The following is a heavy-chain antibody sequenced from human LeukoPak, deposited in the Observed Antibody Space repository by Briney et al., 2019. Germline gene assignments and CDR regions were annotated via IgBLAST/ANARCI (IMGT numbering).Heavy chain of an antibody. J-gene: IGHJ4*02. CDR3: ARSNGDYDILTGYLD. CDR2: IYHSGST. V-gene: IGHV4-30-2*01. Sequence: SETLSLTCAVSGGSISSGGYSWSWIRQPPGKGLEWIGYIYHSGSTYYNPSLKSRVTISVDRSKNQFSLKLSSVTAADTAVYYCARSNGDYDILTGYLDWGQGTLVTVSS. CDR1: GGSISSGGYS. D-gene: IGHD3-9*01.